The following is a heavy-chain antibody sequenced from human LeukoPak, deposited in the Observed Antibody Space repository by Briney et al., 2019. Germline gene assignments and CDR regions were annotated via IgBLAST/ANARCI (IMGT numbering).Heavy chain of an antibody. Sequence: GGSLRLSCAASGFTFSSYEMNWVRQAPGKGLEWVSYISSSGSTIYYADSVKGRFTISRDNAKNSLYLQMNSLRAEDTAVYYCARFRGDSSSWYYFDYWGQGTLVTVSS. CDR2: ISSSGSTI. CDR1: GFTFSSYE. CDR3: ARFRGDSSSWYYFDY. D-gene: IGHD6-13*01. V-gene: IGHV3-48*03. J-gene: IGHJ4*02.